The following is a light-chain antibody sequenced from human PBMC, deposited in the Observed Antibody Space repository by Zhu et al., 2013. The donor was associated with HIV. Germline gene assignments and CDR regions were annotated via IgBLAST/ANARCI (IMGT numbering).Light chain of an antibody. CDR1: QSISSW. V-gene: IGKV1-5*03. J-gene: IGKJ1*01. CDR2: KAS. CDR3: QQHNNFAGT. Sequence: DIQMTQSPSTLSASVGDRVTITCRASQSISSWLAWYQQKPGKAPNLLMYKASSLESGVPSRFSGSGSGTEFTLTINSLQADDFATYYCQQHNNFAGTFGQGTKVEFK.